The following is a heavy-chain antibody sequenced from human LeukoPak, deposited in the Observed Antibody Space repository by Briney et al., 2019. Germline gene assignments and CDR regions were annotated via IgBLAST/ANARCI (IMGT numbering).Heavy chain of an antibody. CDR2: ISSSSSTI. CDR1: GFTFSRYG. J-gene: IGHJ6*03. CDR3: ARDSRFPPYYYYYMDV. Sequence: PGGTLRLSCAASGFTFSRYGMSWVRQPPGQGLELVSYISSSSSTIYYADSVKGRFTISRDNAKNSLYLQMNSLRAEDTAVYYCARDSRFPPYYYYYMDVWGKGTTVTVSS. V-gene: IGHV3-48*01.